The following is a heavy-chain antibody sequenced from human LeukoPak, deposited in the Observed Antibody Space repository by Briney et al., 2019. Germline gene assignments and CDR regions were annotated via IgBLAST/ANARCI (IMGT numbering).Heavy chain of an antibody. D-gene: IGHD3-16*01. Sequence: ASVKVSCKASGYTFTSYYMHWVRQAPGQGLEWMGITNPSGGSTSYAQKFQGRVTMTRDTSTSTVYMELSSLRSEDTAVYYCARSMMEDYFDYWGQGTLVTVSS. CDR1: GYTFTSYY. CDR2: TNPSGGST. CDR3: ARSMMEDYFDY. J-gene: IGHJ4*02. V-gene: IGHV1-46*01.